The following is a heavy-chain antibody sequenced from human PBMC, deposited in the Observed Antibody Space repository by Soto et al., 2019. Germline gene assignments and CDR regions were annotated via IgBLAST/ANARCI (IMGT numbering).Heavy chain of an antibody. CDR2: INPSGGST. J-gene: IGHJ4*02. CDR1: GYAFTSYY. CDR3: ARLVYYYDSSDY. D-gene: IGHD3-22*01. V-gene: IGHV1-46*01. Sequence: DSVKVSCEGSGYAFTSYYMHWVRQAPGQGLEWMGIINPSGGSTSYAQKFQGRVTMTRDTSTSTVYMELSSLRSEDTAVYYCARLVYYYDSSDYWGQGTLVTVSS.